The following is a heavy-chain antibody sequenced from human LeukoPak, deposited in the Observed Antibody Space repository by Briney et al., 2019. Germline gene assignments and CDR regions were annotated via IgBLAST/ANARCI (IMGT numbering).Heavy chain of an antibody. CDR2: IYHSGST. CDR3: ARDQAHAFDI. CDR1: GYSISSGYY. J-gene: IGHJ3*02. V-gene: IGHV4-38-2*02. Sequence: SETLSLTCTVSGYSISSGYYWGWIRQPPGKGLEWIGSIYHSGSTYYNPSLKSRVTISVDTSKNQFSLKLSSVTAADTAVYYCARDQAHAFDIWGQGTMVTVSS.